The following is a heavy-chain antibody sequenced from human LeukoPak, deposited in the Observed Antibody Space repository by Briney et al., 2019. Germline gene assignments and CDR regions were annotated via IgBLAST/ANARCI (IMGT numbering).Heavy chain of an antibody. CDR1: GFAFSKYS. J-gene: IGHJ4*02. Sequence: GRSLRLSCAASGFAFSKYSLHWVRQAPGKGPEWVTAISYDGSYQYYADSVRGRFTISRDNSENTLYLQMSSLRSEDTALYYCARDQWLLMPGGFFDQWGQGTLVTVSS. D-gene: IGHD2-8*01. V-gene: IGHV3-30-3*01. CDR2: ISYDGSYQ. CDR3: ARDQWLLMPGGFFDQ.